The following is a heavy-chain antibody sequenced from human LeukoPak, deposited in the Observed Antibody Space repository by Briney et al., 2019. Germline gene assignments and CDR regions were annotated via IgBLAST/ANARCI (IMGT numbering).Heavy chain of an antibody. J-gene: IGHJ5*02. Sequence: SETLSLTCAVYGGSFSGYYWSWIRQPPGKGLEWIGEINHSGSTNYNPSLKSRVTISVDTSKNQFSLKLSSVTAADTAVYYCARHWNPAIVVVPAAPNWFDPWGQGTLVTVSS. V-gene: IGHV4-34*01. D-gene: IGHD2-2*01. CDR2: INHSGST. CDR1: GGSFSGYY. CDR3: ARHWNPAIVVVPAAPNWFDP.